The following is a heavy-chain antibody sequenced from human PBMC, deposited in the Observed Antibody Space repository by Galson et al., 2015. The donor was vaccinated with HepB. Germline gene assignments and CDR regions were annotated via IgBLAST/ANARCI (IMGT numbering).Heavy chain of an antibody. V-gene: IGHV3-33*01. Sequence: SLRLSCAASGFTFSSYGMHWVRQAPGKGLEWVAVIWYDGSNKCYADSVKGRFTISRDNSKNTLYLQMNSLRAEDTAVYYCARGGVTSWFGEGYYYGMDVWGQGTTVTVSS. CDR3: ARGGVTSWFGEGYYYGMDV. J-gene: IGHJ6*02. D-gene: IGHD3-10*01. CDR1: GFTFSSYG. CDR2: IWYDGSNK.